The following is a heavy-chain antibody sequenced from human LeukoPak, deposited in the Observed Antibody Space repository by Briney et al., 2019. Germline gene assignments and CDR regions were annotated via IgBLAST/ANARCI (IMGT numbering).Heavy chain of an antibody. CDR1: GGTFISYA. CDR2: IIPIFGTA. J-gene: IGHJ6*02. V-gene: IGHV1-69*13. Sequence: ASVKVSCKASGGTFISYAISWVRQAPGQGLEWMGGIIPIFGTANYAQKFQGRVTITADESTSTAYMELSSLRSEDTAVYYCARGDAAMVRGDYYYGMDVWGQGTTVTVSS. D-gene: IGHD5-18*01. CDR3: ARGDAAMVRGDYYYGMDV.